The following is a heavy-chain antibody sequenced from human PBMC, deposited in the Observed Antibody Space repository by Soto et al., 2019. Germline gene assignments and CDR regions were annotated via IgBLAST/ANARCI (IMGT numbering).Heavy chain of an antibody. V-gene: IGHV3-11*01. D-gene: IGHD6-19*01. J-gene: IGHJ4*02. CDR1: GFTFSDHN. CDR2: ISSRAGTI. Sequence: PGGSLRLSCAASGFTFSDHNMRWLRQAPGKGLEWISYISSRAGTIHYADSVKGRFTVSRDNAKNSLYLQMNSLRAEDTAVYYCARELIAVAGSYFDYWGQGSLVTVSS. CDR3: ARELIAVAGSYFDY.